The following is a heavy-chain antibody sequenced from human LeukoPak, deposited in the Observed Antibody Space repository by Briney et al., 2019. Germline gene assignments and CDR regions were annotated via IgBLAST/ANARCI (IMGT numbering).Heavy chain of an antibody. CDR2: INHSGST. Sequence: PSETLSLTCAVSGGSISSSNWWSWVRQPPGKGLEWIGEINHSGSTNYNPSLKSRVTISVDKSKNQFSLKLSSVTAADTAVYYCARDPCSGGSCYRRSMIDYWGQGTLVTVSS. CDR3: ARDPCSGGSCYRRSMIDY. J-gene: IGHJ4*02. CDR1: GGSISSSNW. V-gene: IGHV4-4*02. D-gene: IGHD2-15*01.